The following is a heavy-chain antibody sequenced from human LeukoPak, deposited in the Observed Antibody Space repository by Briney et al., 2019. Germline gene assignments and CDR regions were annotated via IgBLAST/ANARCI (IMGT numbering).Heavy chain of an antibody. CDR3: ATGYDSSGYLIHY. CDR2: ISGSGGST. Sequence: GGSLRLSSVASVFTFSVYAMSWVRQAPGKGLEWVSGISGSGGSTNYADSVKGRFTISRDNSKKTLYLQMNILRGEDTAVYYCATGYDSSGYLIHYWGQGSLVTVSS. D-gene: IGHD3-22*01. V-gene: IGHV3-23*01. J-gene: IGHJ4*02. CDR1: VFTFSVYA.